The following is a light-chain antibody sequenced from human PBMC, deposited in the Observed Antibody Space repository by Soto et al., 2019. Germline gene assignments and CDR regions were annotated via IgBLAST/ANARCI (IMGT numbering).Light chain of an antibody. CDR1: QSVSSN. CDR2: GAS. CDR3: HQYGSSPWT. V-gene: IGKV3-20*01. Sequence: SGSPGTLSFTTGERATLSCRASQSVSSNLAWYQQKPGQAPRLLIYGASSRATGIPDRFSGSGSGTDFTLTITRLEPEDLAVYYCHQYGSSPWTFGQGTKVDIK. J-gene: IGKJ1*01.